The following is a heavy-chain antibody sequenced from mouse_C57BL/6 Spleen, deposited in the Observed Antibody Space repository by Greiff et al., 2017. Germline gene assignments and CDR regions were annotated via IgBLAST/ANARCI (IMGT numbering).Heavy chain of an antibody. Sequence: EVQLQQSGPELVKPGASVKISCKASGYTVTDYYMSWVKQSHGKSLEWIGDLNPNHGGTSYNQKFKGKATLTVDKSSSTAYMELRSLTSEDSAVYYCASWGGAMDYWGQGTSVTVSS. CDR3: ASWGGAMDY. CDR1: GYTVTDYY. CDR2: LNPNHGGT. V-gene: IGHV1-26*01. J-gene: IGHJ4*01.